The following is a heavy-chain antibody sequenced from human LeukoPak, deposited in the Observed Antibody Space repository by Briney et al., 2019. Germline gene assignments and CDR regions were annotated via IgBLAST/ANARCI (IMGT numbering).Heavy chain of an antibody. V-gene: IGHV3-30*02. J-gene: IGHJ4*02. Sequence: GGSLRLSCAASGFSFSNYGMHWVRQAPGKGLEWVAFIRYDGTNKYYADSVKGRFTISRDNSKNTLYLQMNSLRAEDTAVYYCARTRDGYNSVYFDYWGQGTLVTVSS. CDR2: IRYDGTNK. CDR3: ARTRDGYNSVYFDY. D-gene: IGHD5-24*01. CDR1: GFSFSNYG.